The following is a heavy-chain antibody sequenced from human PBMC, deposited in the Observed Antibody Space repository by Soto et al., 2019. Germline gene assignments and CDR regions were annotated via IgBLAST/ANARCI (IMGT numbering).Heavy chain of an antibody. Sequence: SETLSLTCAVSGVSISSGNWWTWVRQSPQRGLEYIGEIFHDGTANYYPSFERRVAISVDTSKNQFSLKLTSVTAAYTAIYFCAILVYDTRLNYMYFDFWGQGPLVTVSS. J-gene: IGHJ4*02. CDR1: GVSISSGNW. CDR2: IFHDGTA. D-gene: IGHD3-10*01. V-gene: IGHV4-4*02. CDR3: AILVYDTRLNYMYFDF.